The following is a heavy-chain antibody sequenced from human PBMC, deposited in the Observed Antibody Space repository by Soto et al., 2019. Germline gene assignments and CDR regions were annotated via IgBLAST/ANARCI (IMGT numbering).Heavy chain of an antibody. D-gene: IGHD3-10*01. J-gene: IGHJ4*02. Sequence: QVQLVESGGGVVQPGRSLRLSCAASGFTFSSYGMHWVRQAPGKGLEWVAVISYDGSNKYYADSVKGRFTISRDNSKNTLYLQMNSLRAEDTAVYYCAKGGRITMVRGVITYFDYWGQGTLVTVSS. CDR3: AKGGRITMVRGVITYFDY. V-gene: IGHV3-30*18. CDR2: ISYDGSNK. CDR1: GFTFSSYG.